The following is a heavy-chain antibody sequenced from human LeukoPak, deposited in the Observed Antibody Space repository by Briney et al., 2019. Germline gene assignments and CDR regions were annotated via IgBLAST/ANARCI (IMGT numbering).Heavy chain of an antibody. D-gene: IGHD6-19*01. Sequence: SETLSLTCTVSGGSISSSSYYWGWIRQPPGKGLEWIGSIYYSGSTYYNPSLKSRVTISVDTSKNQFSLKLSSVTAADTAVYYCARPGIAVAGPIDYWGQGTLVTVSS. CDR3: ARPGIAVAGPIDY. J-gene: IGHJ4*02. V-gene: IGHV4-39*01. CDR1: GGSISSSSYY. CDR2: IYYSGST.